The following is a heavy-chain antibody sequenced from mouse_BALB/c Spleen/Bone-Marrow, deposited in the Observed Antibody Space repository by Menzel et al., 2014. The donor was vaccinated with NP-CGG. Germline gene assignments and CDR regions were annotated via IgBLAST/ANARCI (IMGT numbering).Heavy chain of an antibody. V-gene: IGHV5-17*02. J-gene: IGHJ2*01. CDR2: ISSGSSNI. CDR3: TRGGNWDDFDY. CDR1: GFTFSSFG. Sequence: EVKVVESGGGLVQPGGSRKLSCAASGFTFSSFGMHWVRQAPEKGLEWVAYISSGSSNIYYEDTVKGRFTISRDNPKNTLFLQMTSLRSEDTAMYYCTRGGNWDDFDYWGQGTTLTVSS. D-gene: IGHD4-1*01.